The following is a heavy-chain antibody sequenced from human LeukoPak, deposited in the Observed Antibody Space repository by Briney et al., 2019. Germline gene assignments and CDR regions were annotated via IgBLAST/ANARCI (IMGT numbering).Heavy chain of an antibody. CDR2: ISGSGGST. CDR3: AKDIYISSPYYFDY. Sequence: GGSLRLSCAASGFAFSSYAMNWVRQAPGKGLEWVSDISGSGGSTDYADSVRGRFTISRDNSKNTLYLQMNSLRAEDTAVYYCAKDIYISSPYYFDYWGQGTLVTVSS. D-gene: IGHD6-6*01. J-gene: IGHJ4*02. V-gene: IGHV3-23*01. CDR1: GFAFSSYA.